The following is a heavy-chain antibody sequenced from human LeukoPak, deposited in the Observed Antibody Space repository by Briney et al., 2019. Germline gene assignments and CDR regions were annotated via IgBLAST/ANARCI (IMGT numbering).Heavy chain of an antibody. CDR1: GGSISTNTYY. V-gene: IGHV4-39*07. CDR2: IHHRGTT. Sequence: SETLSLTCIVSGGSISTNTYYWGCIPLPPGQGLEWVGEIHHRGTTYYSLILRSQVSISVEASKKQFSRRRTSVTAAETAVYYCARVTYNGYQHFDYWGQGNLVTVS. J-gene: IGHJ4*02. CDR3: ARVTYNGYQHFDY. D-gene: IGHD3-10*01.